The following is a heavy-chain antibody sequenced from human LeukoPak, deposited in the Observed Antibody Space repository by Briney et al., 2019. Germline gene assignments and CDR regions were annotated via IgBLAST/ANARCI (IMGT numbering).Heavy chain of an antibody. CDR3: AKDPPAFFCSGGSCYPDY. Sequence: PGGSLRLSCAASGFTFSSYAMSLVRQAPGKGLEWVSAISGSGGSTYYADSVKGRFTISRDNSKNTLYLQMNSLRAEDTAVYYCAKDPPAFFCSGGSCYPDYWGQGTLVTVSS. CDR1: GFTFSSYA. D-gene: IGHD2-15*01. CDR2: ISGSGGST. J-gene: IGHJ4*02. V-gene: IGHV3-23*01.